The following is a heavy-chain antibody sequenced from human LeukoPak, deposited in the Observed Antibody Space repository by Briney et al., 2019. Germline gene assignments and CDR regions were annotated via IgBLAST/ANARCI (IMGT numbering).Heavy chain of an antibody. CDR1: GGSISSGGYY. V-gene: IGHV4-31*03. D-gene: IGHD3-10*01. CDR3: ASVRVEALWFGELAATTQFDY. CDR2: IYYSGST. Sequence: PSQTLSLTCTVSGGSISSGGYYWSWIRQHPGKGLEWIGYIYYSGSTYYNPSLKSRVTISVDTSKNQFSLKLSSVTAADTAVYYCASVRVEALWFGELAATTQFDYWGQGTLVTVSS. J-gene: IGHJ4*02.